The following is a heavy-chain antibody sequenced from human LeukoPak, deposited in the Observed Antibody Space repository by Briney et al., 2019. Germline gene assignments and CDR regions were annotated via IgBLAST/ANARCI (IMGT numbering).Heavy chain of an antibody. CDR2: ITNNGTTI. D-gene: IGHD5-12*01. CDR1: GFTFSSYA. Sequence: PGGSLRLSCAASGFTFSSYAMNWVRQAPGKGLEWVSYITNNGTTIYYADSVKGRFTISRDNAEHSLYLQMNSLRDEDTAVYYCARAMRSGYDYWGQGTLVTVSS. V-gene: IGHV3-48*03. CDR3: ARAMRSGYDY. J-gene: IGHJ4*02.